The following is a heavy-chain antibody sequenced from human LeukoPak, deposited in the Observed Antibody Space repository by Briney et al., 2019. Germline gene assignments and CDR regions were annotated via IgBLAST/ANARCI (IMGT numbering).Heavy chain of an antibody. CDR1: GFTFSDYY. CDR2: ISSSGSTI. D-gene: IGHD6-13*01. V-gene: IGHV3-11*01. Sequence: PGGSLRLSCAASGFTFSDYYMSWIRQAPGKGLEWVSYISSSGSTIYYADSVKGRFTIFRDNAKNSLYLQMNSLRAEDTAVYYCATQQLLESGNWFDPWGQGTLVTVSS. J-gene: IGHJ5*02. CDR3: ATQQLLESGNWFDP.